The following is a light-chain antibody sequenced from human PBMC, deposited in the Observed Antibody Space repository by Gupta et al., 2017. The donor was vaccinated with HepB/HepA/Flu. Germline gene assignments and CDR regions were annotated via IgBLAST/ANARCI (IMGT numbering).Light chain of an antibody. CDR2: GKN. CDR3: SSRDSSDNHVL. V-gene: IGLV3-19*01. CDR1: ILRTYS. J-gene: IGLJ2*01. Sequence: SSELTQDPAVSVALGQTVRITCPGDILRTYSASWYQQKPGQAPVLVMFGKNNRPSGIPDRFSGSYSRDTASLTIAGAQEEDDADYYCSSRDSSDNHVLFGGGTELTVL.